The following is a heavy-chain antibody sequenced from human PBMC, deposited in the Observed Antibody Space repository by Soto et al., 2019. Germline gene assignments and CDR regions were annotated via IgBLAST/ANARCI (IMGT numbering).Heavy chain of an antibody. D-gene: IGHD3-10*01. Sequence: EVQLVESGGGLVLPGGSLRLSCVGSAFSVKTYWMAWVRQAPGKGLECVANIRQYGDETFYVDSVKGRFTISRDNANNSVYLQMDNLRAEDTGVYYCATGGSGTYYLGPLDYWGQGIMVIVSS. V-gene: IGHV3-7*01. CDR1: AFSVKTYW. J-gene: IGHJ4*02. CDR2: IRQYGDET. CDR3: ATGGSGTYYLGPLDY.